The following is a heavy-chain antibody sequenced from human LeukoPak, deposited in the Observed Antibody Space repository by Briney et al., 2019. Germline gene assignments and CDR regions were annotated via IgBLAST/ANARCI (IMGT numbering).Heavy chain of an antibody. CDR2: INPSGGST. CDR3: ARAENTAMVRDTAMAGVFDY. V-gene: IGHV1-46*01. J-gene: IGHJ4*02. Sequence: AASVKVSCKASGYTFTSYYMHWVRQAPGQGLEWMGIINPSGGSTSYAQKFQGRVTMTRDTSTSTVYMELSSLRSEDTAVYYCARAENTAMVRDTAMAGVFDYWGQGTLVTVSS. D-gene: IGHD5-18*01. CDR1: GYTFTSYY.